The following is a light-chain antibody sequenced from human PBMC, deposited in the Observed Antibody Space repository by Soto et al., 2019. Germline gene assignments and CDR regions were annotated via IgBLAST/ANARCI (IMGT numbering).Light chain of an antibody. CDR3: QQYNNWPPGT. Sequence: EXVMTQSPATLSVSPGERATLSCRASQSVSNILAWYQQKPGQAPSLLIYHASTRAAGVPARFSGSGSGTEFTLTISSLQSEDSAVYYCQQYNNWPPGTFGPGTKLEI. CDR1: QSVSNI. CDR2: HAS. J-gene: IGKJ2*02. V-gene: IGKV3-15*01.